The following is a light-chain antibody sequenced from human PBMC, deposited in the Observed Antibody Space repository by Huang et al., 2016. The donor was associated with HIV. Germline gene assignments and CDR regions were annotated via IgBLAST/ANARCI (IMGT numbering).Light chain of an antibody. Sequence: ELVLTQSPATLSLSPGERATLSCRASQSVRSYLAWYQQKPGQAPRLLIYDASNRATGIPARFSGSGSGTDFTLTISNLQSEDCAVYYCQQRSAWPLTFGGGTKVEI. J-gene: IGKJ4*01. CDR2: DAS. CDR3: QQRSAWPLT. V-gene: IGKV3-11*01. CDR1: QSVRSY.